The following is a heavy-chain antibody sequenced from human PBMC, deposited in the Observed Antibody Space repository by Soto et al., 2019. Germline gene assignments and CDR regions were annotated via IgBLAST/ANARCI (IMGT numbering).Heavy chain of an antibody. V-gene: IGHV4-34*01. D-gene: IGHD6-6*01. CDR3: ARCPRPSYSSSSHDY. Sequence: QVQLQQWGAGLLKPSETLSLTCAVYGGSFSGYYWSWIRQPPGKGLEWIGEINHSGSTNYNPSLKSRVTISVDTSKNQFSLKLSSVTAADTAVYYCARCPRPSYSSSSHDYWGQGTLVTVSS. CDR2: INHSGST. CDR1: GGSFSGYY. J-gene: IGHJ4*02.